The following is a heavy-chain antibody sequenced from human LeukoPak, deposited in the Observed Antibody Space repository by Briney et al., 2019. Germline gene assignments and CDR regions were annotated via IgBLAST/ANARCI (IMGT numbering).Heavy chain of an antibody. V-gene: IGHV3-21*01. CDR2: ISSSSSYI. D-gene: IGHD4-11*01. J-gene: IGHJ4*02. Sequence: GGSLRLSCAASGFTFSSYSMNWVRQAPGKGLEWVSSISSSSSYIYYADSVKGRFTISRDNAKNSLYLQMNSLRAEDTAVYYCARADSGGGSNYDYWGQGTLVTVSS. CDR3: ARADSGGGSNYDY. CDR1: GFTFSSYS.